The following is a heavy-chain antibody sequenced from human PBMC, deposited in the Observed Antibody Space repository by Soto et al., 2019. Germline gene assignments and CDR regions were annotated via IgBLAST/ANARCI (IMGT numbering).Heavy chain of an antibody. V-gene: IGHV1-69*06. D-gene: IGHD1-26*01. CDR3: ARGWETVGTTTPFAY. Sequence: VSCKASGGTFSNYAINWVRQAPGQGLEWMGGIIPLFGTPNYAQKFQGRVTFTAHKSTSTAYMELRSLRSDDTAVYYCARGWETVGTTTPFAYWGQGTLVTVSS. CDR2: IIPLFGTP. CDR1: GGTFSNYA. J-gene: IGHJ4*02.